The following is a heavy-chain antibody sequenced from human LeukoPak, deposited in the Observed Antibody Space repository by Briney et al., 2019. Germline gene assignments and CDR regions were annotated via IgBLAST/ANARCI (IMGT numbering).Heavy chain of an antibody. CDR3: ARDFRDYDIVTGIFDI. J-gene: IGHJ3*02. V-gene: IGHV4-59*12. D-gene: IGHD3-9*01. Sequence: SETLSLTCTVSGGSISSYYWSWIRQPPGKGLEWIGYIYYSGSTNYNPSLKSRVTISVDTSKNQFSLRLSSVTAADTAVYYCARDFRDYDIVTGIFDIWGQGTMVTVSS. CDR2: IYYSGST. CDR1: GGSISSYY.